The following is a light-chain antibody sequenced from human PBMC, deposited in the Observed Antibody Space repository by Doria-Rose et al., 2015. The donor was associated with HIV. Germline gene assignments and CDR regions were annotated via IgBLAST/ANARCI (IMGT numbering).Light chain of an antibody. Sequence: TQSPGTLSLSPGERATLSRRASQSVSRSYLARYQQKPGLAPRLLIYDASSRATGIPDRFSGSGSGTDFTLIISRLEPEDFGVYYCQQYGSSPTTFGQGTRLEIK. CDR1: QSVSRSY. CDR3: QQYGSSPTT. V-gene: IGKV3-20*01. CDR2: DAS. J-gene: IGKJ5*01.